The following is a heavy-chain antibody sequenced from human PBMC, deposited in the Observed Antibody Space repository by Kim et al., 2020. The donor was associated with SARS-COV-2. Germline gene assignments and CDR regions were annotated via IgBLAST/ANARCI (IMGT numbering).Heavy chain of an antibody. V-gene: IGHV3-15*01. D-gene: IGHD2-21*01. CDR2: IKSKSDGGTF. Sequence: GGSLRLSCAASGLTFNNFWMSWVRQNPGRGLEWIGRIKSKSDGGTFDDSATVKGSITISRSDTKLTLVLQMNRLKTEDTAVYYCTGIEVGGAFHFESWG. J-gene: IGHJ4*01. CDR1: GLTFNNFW. CDR3: TGIEVGGAFHFES.